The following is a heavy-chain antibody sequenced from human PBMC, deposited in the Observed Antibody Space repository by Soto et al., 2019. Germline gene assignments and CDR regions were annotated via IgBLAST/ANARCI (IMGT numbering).Heavy chain of an antibody. V-gene: IGHV4-4*07. CDR3: ARGQRFSDWFDP. Sequence: NPSETLSLTCTVSGGSMNSYYWTWIRQPAGKGLEWIGRVYSSGGTHYNPSLKSRITISLDTSNNQFSLRLLSVTDADTAVYYCARGQRFSDWFDPWGQGTLGTVSA. CDR1: GGSMNSYY. J-gene: IGHJ5*02. CDR2: VYSSGGT. D-gene: IGHD3-3*01.